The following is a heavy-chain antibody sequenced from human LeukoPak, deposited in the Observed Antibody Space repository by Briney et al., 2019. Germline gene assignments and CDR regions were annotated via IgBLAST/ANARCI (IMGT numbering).Heavy chain of an antibody. V-gene: IGHV3-74*01. Sequence: QPGGSLRLSCAASGFTFSSYWMHWVRHAPGKGLVWVSRINSDGSSTSYADSVKGRFTISRDNAKNTLYLQMNSLRAEDTAVYYCASDLSSWYVDYWGQGTLVTVSS. CDR2: INSDGSST. CDR3: ASDLSSWYVDY. J-gene: IGHJ4*02. CDR1: GFTFSSYW. D-gene: IGHD6-13*01.